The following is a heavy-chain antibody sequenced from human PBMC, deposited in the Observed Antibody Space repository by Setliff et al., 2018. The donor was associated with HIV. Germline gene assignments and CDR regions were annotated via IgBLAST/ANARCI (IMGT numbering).Heavy chain of an antibody. V-gene: IGHV1-69-2*01. CDR1: GYTFTDYH. J-gene: IGHJ4*02. CDR3: ARAPKTRSGILDH. CDR2: VDPEDGET. D-gene: IGHD3-3*01. Sequence: ASVKVSCKISGYTFTDYHLHWVRQAPGKGLEWMGHVDPEDGETTYAEDFQGRLTITADTSTSTAYMELRSLRSDDTAVYYCARAPKTRSGILDHWGQGNLVTVSS.